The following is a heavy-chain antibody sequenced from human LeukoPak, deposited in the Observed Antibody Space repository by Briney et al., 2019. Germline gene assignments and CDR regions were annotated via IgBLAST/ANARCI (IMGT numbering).Heavy chain of an antibody. Sequence: SQTLSLTCAISGDSVSSNSAAWNWIRQSPSRGLEWLGRTYYGSKWYNDYAVSVKSRITINPDTSKNQFSLQLNSVTPEGTAVYYCASSSLLGNGMDVWGQGTTVTVSS. CDR2: TYYGSKWYN. CDR3: ASSSLLGNGMDV. D-gene: IGHD2-8*02. J-gene: IGHJ6*02. CDR1: GDSVSSNSAA. V-gene: IGHV6-1*01.